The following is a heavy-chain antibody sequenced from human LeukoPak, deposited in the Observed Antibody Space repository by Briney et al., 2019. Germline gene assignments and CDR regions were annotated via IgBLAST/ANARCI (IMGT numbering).Heavy chain of an antibody. CDR1: GFTFSSYG. Sequence: GGSLRLSCAASGFTFSSYGMHWVRQAPGKGLEWVAFIRYDGSNKYYADSVKGRFTISRDNSKNTLYLQMNSLRAEDTAVYYCAKNKLGGRYYYYYMDVWGKGTTVTVSS. D-gene: IGHD7-27*01. J-gene: IGHJ6*03. CDR3: AKNKLGGRYYYYYMDV. CDR2: IRYDGSNK. V-gene: IGHV3-30*02.